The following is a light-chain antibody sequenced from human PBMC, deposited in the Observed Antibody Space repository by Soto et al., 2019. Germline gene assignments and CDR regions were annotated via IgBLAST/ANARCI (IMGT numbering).Light chain of an antibody. Sequence: QSVLTQPPSASGTPGQRVTISCSGSSSNIGSNTVNWYQQLPGTAPKLLIYNNNQRPSGVPDRFFGSKSGTSASLAISGRQSEDEDDYYCSAWDDSLNGLVFGTGTKLTVL. V-gene: IGLV1-44*01. J-gene: IGLJ1*01. CDR2: NNN. CDR1: SSNIGSNT. CDR3: SAWDDSLNGLV.